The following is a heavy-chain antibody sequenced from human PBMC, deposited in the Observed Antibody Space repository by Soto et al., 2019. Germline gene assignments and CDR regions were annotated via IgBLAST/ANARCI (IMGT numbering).Heavy chain of an antibody. CDR1: GGSFGGYY. J-gene: IGHJ4*02. CDR2: INHSGST. Sequence: PSETLSLTCAVYGGSFGGYYWSWIRQPPGKGLEWIGEINHSGSTNYDPSLKSRVTISVDTSKNQFSLKLSSVTAAYTAVYYCASLYCSGGSCYSYFDYWGQGTLVTAPQ. CDR3: ASLYCSGGSCYSYFDY. D-gene: IGHD2-15*01. V-gene: IGHV4-34*01.